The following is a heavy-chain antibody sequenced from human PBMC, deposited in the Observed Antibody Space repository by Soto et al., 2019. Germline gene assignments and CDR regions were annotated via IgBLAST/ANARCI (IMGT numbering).Heavy chain of an antibody. CDR2: INHSGST. CDR3: ARDVVGSGRSNDY. CDR1: GGSFSGYY. Sequence: QVQLQQWGAGLVKPSETLSLTCAVYGGSFSGYYWSWIRQPPGKGLEWIGEINHSGSTNYNPSLKSRVTISVDTSKNQFSLKLSSVTAADTAVYYCARDVVGSGRSNDYWGQGTLVTVSS. D-gene: IGHD3-10*01. J-gene: IGHJ4*02. V-gene: IGHV4-34*01.